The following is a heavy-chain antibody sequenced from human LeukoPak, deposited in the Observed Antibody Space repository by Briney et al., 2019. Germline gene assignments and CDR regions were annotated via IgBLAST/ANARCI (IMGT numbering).Heavy chain of an antibody. J-gene: IGHJ6*02. D-gene: IGHD5-24*01. V-gene: IGHV4-59*01. CDR2: IYYSGST. CDR1: GGSISSYY. CDR3: ARVFAGMATSLSFYYYYYGMDV. Sequence: SETLSLTCTVSGGSISSYYWSWIRQPPGKGLEWIGYIYYSGSTNYNPSLKSRVTISVDTSKNQFSLKLSSVTAADTAVYYCARVFAGMATSLSFYYYYYGMDVWGQGTAVTVSS.